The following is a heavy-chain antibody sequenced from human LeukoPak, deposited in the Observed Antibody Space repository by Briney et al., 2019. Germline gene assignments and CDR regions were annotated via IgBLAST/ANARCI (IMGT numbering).Heavy chain of an antibody. D-gene: IGHD6-13*01. CDR1: GYTFTGYY. CDR2: INPNSGGT. V-gene: IGHV1-2*02. Sequence: ASVKVSCKASGYTFTGYYMHWVRQAPGQGLEWMGWINPNSGGTNYAQKFQGRVTMTRDTSISTAYMELSRLRSDVTAVYYCARLSSSSWYNPIFDYWGQGTLVTVSS. J-gene: IGHJ4*02. CDR3: ARLSSSSWYNPIFDY.